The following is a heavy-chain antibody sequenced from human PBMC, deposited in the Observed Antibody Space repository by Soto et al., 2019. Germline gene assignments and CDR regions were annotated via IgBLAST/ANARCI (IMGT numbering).Heavy chain of an antibody. CDR2: ISSSGSFK. J-gene: IGHJ4*02. V-gene: IGHV3-21*01. CDR1: GFSFSSDS. D-gene: IGHD1-7*01. Sequence: EVQLVESGGGLVKPGGSLRLSCAASGFSFSSDSMGWVRQAPGKGLEWVSSISSSGSFKNYADSVKGRFTISRDNAKNSLYLLLSGLKEEDTAVYYCARDPPTGTTLEWADSWGQETLVTVSS. CDR3: ARDPPTGTTLEWADS.